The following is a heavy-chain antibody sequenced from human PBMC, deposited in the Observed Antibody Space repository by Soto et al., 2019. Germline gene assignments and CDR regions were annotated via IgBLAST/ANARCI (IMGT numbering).Heavy chain of an antibody. D-gene: IGHD2-21*01. CDR1: GGSISSSSDY. Sequence: PXASLSLTSTVSGGSISSSSDYWGWIRQPPGKGLEWVGSIYYSGSTYYNPSLKSRVTISVDTSKNQFSLKLSSVTAADTAVYYCPSIGVYYYYGMDVWGQGTTVTVSS. J-gene: IGHJ6*02. CDR2: IYYSGST. V-gene: IGHV4-39*01. CDR3: PSIGVYYYYGMDV.